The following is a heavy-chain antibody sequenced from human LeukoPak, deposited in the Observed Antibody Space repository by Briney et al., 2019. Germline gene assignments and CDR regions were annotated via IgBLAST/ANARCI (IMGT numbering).Heavy chain of an antibody. CDR1: RFIFGGYA. CDR3: ATLSYDVWTGVNWFDP. D-gene: IGHD3-3*01. Sequence: PGGSLRLSCVASRFIFGGYAISWVRQAPGKELEWVSGIRTSGETFYAESVKGRFAISRDIPKNTVYLQMNSLRAEDSAVYYCATLSYDVWTGVNWFDPWGQGTLVTVSS. CDR2: IRTSGET. J-gene: IGHJ5*02. V-gene: IGHV3-23*01.